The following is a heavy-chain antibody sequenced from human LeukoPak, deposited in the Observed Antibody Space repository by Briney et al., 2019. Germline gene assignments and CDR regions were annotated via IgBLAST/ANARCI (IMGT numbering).Heavy chain of an antibody. CDR1: GFTFSSYA. J-gene: IGHJ4*02. CDR2: ISGSGGST. CDR3: AKVLIIVVVPAATRAFDY. Sequence: GGSLRLSCAASGFTFSSYAMSWVRQAPGKGLEWVSAISGSGGSTYYADSVKGRFTTSRDNSKNTPYLQMNSLRAEDTAVYYCAKVLIIVVVPAATRAFDYWGQGTLVTVSS. V-gene: IGHV3-23*01. D-gene: IGHD2-2*01.